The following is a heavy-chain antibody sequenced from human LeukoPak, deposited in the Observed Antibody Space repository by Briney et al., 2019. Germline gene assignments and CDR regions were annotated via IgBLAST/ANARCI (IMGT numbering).Heavy chain of an antibody. Sequence: ASVKVSCKASGYTFTSYYMHWVRQAPGQGLEWMGIINPSGGSTSYAQKFQGRVTMTRDMSTSTVYMELSSLRSEDMAVYYCARGSGELWTLDYRGQGTLVTVSP. CDR2: INPSGGST. D-gene: IGHD3-10*01. V-gene: IGHV1-46*01. CDR1: GYTFTSYY. CDR3: ARGSGELWTLDY. J-gene: IGHJ4*02.